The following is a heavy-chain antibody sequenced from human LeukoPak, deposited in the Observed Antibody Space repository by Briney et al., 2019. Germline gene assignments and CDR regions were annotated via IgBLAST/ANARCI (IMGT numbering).Heavy chain of an antibody. Sequence: PSQTLSLTCAVYGGSFSGYYWSWIRQPPGKGLEWIGEINHSGSTNYNPSLNSRVTISVDTSKKQFSLKLTSVTAADTAVYYCAGRVGATIWTGMEFWGQGTLVTVSS. J-gene: IGHJ4*02. CDR2: INHSGST. CDR3: AGRVGATIWTGMEF. V-gene: IGHV4-34*01. D-gene: IGHD1-26*01. CDR1: GGSFSGYY.